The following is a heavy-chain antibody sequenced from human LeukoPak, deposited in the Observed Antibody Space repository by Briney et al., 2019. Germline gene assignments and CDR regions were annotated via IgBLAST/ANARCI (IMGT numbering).Heavy chain of an antibody. Sequence: GGSLRLSCAASGFTFSSYAMSWVRQAPGKGLEWGSAISGSGGSTYYADSVKGRFTISRDNSKNTLYLQMNSLRAEDTAVYYCAKGAYCGGDCYVFDYWGQGTLVTVSS. CDR3: AKGAYCGGDCYVFDY. CDR2: ISGSGGST. V-gene: IGHV3-23*01. CDR1: GFTFSSYA. D-gene: IGHD2-21*01. J-gene: IGHJ4*02.